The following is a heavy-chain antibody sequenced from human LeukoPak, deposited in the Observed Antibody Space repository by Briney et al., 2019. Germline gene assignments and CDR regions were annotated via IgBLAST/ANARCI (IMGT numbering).Heavy chain of an antibody. CDR2: INSDGSST. V-gene: IGHV3-74*01. Sequence: GGSLRLSCAASGFTFSSHWMHWVRQAPGKGLVWVSRINSDGSSTSYADSVKGRFTISRDNAKNMLYLQMNSLRADDTGVYYCARGRGLGEFAVASFDSWGRGTLVTVSS. CDR1: GFTFSSHW. CDR3: ARGRGLGEFAVASFDS. J-gene: IGHJ4*02. D-gene: IGHD6-19*01.